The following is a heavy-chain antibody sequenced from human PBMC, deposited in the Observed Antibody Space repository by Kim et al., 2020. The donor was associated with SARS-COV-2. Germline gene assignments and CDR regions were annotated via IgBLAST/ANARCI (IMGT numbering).Heavy chain of an antibody. CDR1: GFTFSSYG. Sequence: GGSLRLSCAASGFTFSSYGMHWVRQAPGKGLEWVAVISYDGSNKYYADSVKGRFTISRDNSKNTLYLQMNSLRAEDTAVYYCAKGQQLVRHRLVPYYFDYWGQGTLVTVSS. V-gene: IGHV3-30*18. CDR3: AKGQQLVRHRLVPYYFDY. D-gene: IGHD6-6*01. J-gene: IGHJ4*02. CDR2: ISYDGSNK.